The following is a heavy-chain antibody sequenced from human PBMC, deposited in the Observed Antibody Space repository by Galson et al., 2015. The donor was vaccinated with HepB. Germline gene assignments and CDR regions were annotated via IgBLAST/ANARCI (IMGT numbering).Heavy chain of an antibody. J-gene: IGHJ4*02. CDR2: ISSSSSYI. CDR3: ALSTSYTNLVFDY. Sequence: SLRLSCAASGFTFSSYSMNWVRQAPGKGLEWVSSISSSSSYIYYADSVKGRFTISRDNAKNSLYLQMNSLRAEDTAVYYCALSTSYTNLVFDYWGQGTLVTVSS. CDR1: GFTFSSYS. V-gene: IGHV3-21*01. D-gene: IGHD2-2*01.